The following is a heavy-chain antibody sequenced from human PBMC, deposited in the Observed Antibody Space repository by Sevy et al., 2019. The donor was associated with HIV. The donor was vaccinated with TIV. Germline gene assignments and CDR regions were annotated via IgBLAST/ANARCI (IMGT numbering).Heavy chain of an antibody. CDR1: GFTVSSNY. CDR2: IYSGGST. Sequence: GGSLRLSCAASGFTVSSNYMSWVRQAPGKGLEWVSVIYSGGSTYYADSVKGRFTISRDNSKNTLYLQMNSLRVEDTAVYYCAQRGAVAGTIAFDIWGQGTMVTVSS. D-gene: IGHD6-19*01. J-gene: IGHJ3*02. V-gene: IGHV3-53*01. CDR3: AQRGAVAGTIAFDI.